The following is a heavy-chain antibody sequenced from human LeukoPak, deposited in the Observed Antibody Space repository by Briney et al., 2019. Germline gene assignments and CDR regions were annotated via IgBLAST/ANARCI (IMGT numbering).Heavy chain of an antibody. CDR1: GFTFSSYA. J-gene: IGHJ6*02. CDR3: ASINRPYYYYGMDV. CDR2: ISGSGGST. D-gene: IGHD3-10*01. V-gene: IGHV3-23*01. Sequence: GGSLRLSCAASGFTFSSYAMSWVRQAPGKGLEWVSAISGSGGSTYYADSMKGRFTISRDNSKNTLYLQMNSLRAEDTAVYYCASINRPYYYYGMDVWGQGTTVTVSS.